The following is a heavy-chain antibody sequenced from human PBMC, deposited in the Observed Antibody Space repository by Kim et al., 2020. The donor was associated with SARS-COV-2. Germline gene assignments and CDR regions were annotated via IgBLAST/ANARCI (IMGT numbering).Heavy chain of an antibody. Sequence: SETLSLTCTVSGGSISSGGYYWSWIRQHPGKGLEWIGYIYYSGSTYYNPSLKSRVTISVDTSKNQFSLKLSSVTAADTAVYYCARERGGYSNYWWFDPWGQGTLVTVSS. CDR2: IYYSGST. V-gene: IGHV4-31*03. CDR1: GGSISSGGYY. CDR3: ARERGGYSNYWWFDP. J-gene: IGHJ5*02. D-gene: IGHD4-4*01.